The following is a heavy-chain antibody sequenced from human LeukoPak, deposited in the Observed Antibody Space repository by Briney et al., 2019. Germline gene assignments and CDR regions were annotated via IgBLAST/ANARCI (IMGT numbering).Heavy chain of an antibody. CDR1: GFTFSNYA. V-gene: IGHV3-30-3*01. CDR2: VSFDGSKK. CDR3: TRAKRGPFDY. J-gene: IGHJ4*01. Sequence: RSLRLSCAASGFTFSNYAIHWVRQAPGKGLDWVAVVSFDGSKKYYADSVKGRFTISRDNSKNTLYLQMNTLRPDDTAVYYCTRAKRGPFDYWGQGTLVTVSS.